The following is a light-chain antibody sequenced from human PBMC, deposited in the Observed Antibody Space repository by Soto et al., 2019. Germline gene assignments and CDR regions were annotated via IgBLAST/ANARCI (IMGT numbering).Light chain of an antibody. Sequence: DIQMTQSPSTLSASVGDRVTITCRASQSIGHWLAWYQQKPGKAPKVLSYGASSLESGVPSRFSGRGSGTEFTLTICSLQPDDFATYYCQQYNSYLYTFGQGTKLEIK. CDR1: QSIGHW. CDR2: GAS. J-gene: IGKJ2*01. V-gene: IGKV1-5*03. CDR3: QQYNSYLYT.